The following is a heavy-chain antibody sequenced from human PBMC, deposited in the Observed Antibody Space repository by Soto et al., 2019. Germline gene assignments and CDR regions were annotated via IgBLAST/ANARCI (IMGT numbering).Heavy chain of an antibody. D-gene: IGHD3-16*01. CDR2: ISGSGGST. CDR3: AKHIWRNYVWGSDAFDI. J-gene: IGHJ3*02. Sequence: GGSLRLSCAASGFTFSSYAMSWVRQAPGKGLEWVSAISGSGGSTYYADSVKGRFTISRDNSKNTLYLQMNSLRAEDTAVYYCAKHIWRNYVWGSDAFDIWGQGTMVTVSS. CDR1: GFTFSSYA. V-gene: IGHV3-23*01.